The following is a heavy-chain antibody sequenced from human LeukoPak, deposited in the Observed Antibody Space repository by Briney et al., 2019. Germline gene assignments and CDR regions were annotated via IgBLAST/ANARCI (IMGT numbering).Heavy chain of an antibody. CDR3: AKDRDPTMIGDWYFDY. J-gene: IGHJ4*02. CDR2: ISGNGGST. V-gene: IGHV3-23*01. Sequence: HPGGSLRLSCAASGFSFDDYGMSWVRQAPGKGLEWVSVISGNGGSTYYADSVKGRFTISRDNSKNTLSLQMNSLRDEDTAIYYCAKDRDPTMIGDWYFDYWGQGTLVTVSS. D-gene: IGHD3-10*02. CDR1: GFSFDDYG.